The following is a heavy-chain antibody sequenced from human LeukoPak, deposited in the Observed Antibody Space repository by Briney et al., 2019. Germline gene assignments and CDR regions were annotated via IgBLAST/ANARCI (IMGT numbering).Heavy chain of an antibody. Sequence: GGSLRLSCAASGFTFSTYWMTWVRQAPGKGLEWVANIRQDGNEKYDVDSVKGRFTISRDNDKDSLYLQMNSLRAEDTAVYYCARSPGSGWAPLDYWGQGTPVTVSS. J-gene: IGHJ4*02. CDR2: IRQDGNEK. CDR1: GFTFSTYW. CDR3: ARSPGSGWAPLDY. D-gene: IGHD6-19*01. V-gene: IGHV3-7*05.